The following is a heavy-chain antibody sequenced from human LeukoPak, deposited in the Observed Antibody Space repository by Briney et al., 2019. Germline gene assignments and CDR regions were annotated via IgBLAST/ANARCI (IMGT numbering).Heavy chain of an antibody. CDR2: ISAYNGNT. CDR1: GYTFTIYG. V-gene: IGHV1-18*01. J-gene: IGHJ4*02. Sequence: ASVKVSCKASGYTFTIYGISWVRQAPGQGLEGMGWISAYNGNTKYAQKLQGRVTMTTDTSTSTACMELRGLRSDDTAVYYCARDLLFYDSSSKPPGDYWGQGTLVTVSS. D-gene: IGHD3-22*01. CDR3: ARDLLFYDSSSKPPGDY.